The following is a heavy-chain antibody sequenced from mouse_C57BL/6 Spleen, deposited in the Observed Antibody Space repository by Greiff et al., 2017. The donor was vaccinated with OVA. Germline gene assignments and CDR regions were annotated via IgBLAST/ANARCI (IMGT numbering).Heavy chain of an antibody. J-gene: IGHJ1*03. V-gene: IGHV3-6*01. CDR1: GYSITSGYY. CDR3: ARVIDV. CDR2: ISYDGSN. Sequence: EVKLMESGPGLVKPSQSLSLPCSVTGYSITSGYYWNWIRQFPGNKLEWMGYISYDGSNNYNPSLKNRISITRDTSKNQFFLKLNSVTTEDTATYYCARVIDVWGTGTTVTVSS.